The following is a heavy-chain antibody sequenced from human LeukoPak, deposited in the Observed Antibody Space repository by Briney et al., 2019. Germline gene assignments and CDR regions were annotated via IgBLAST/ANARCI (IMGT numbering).Heavy chain of an antibody. D-gene: IGHD3-16*01. J-gene: IGHJ4*02. CDR3: AREGFSYNYWRGGYFDS. CDR2: ISGSGSST. Sequence: GGSLRLSCAASGFTFSSYAMNWVRQAPGKGLEWVSDISGSGSSTSYGDSVKGRFTISRDNSKNTLYLQMNSLRAEDTAIYYCAREGFSYNYWRGGYFDSWGQGTLVTVSS. V-gene: IGHV3-23*01. CDR1: GFTFSSYA.